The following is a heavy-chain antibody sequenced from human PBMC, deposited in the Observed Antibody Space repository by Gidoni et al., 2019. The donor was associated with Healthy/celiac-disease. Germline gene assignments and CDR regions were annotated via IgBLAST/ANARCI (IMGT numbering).Heavy chain of an antibody. CDR3: ASSSSSYYYYGMDV. V-gene: IGHV3-9*01. Sequence: EVQLVESGGGLVQHGRSLRLSFAASGFTFVDYALHWVRQAPGKGLELVSGISWNSGSIGYADSVKGRFTISRDNAKNSLYLQMNSLRAEDTALYHCASSSSSYYYYGMDVWGQGTTVTVSS. D-gene: IGHD6-6*01. CDR1: GFTFVDYA. J-gene: IGHJ6*02. CDR2: ISWNSGSI.